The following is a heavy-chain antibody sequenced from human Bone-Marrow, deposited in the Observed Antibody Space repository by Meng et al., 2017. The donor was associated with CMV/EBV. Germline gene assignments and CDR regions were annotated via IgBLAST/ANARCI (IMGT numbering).Heavy chain of an antibody. CDR1: GFTFGDYA. D-gene: IGHD3-22*01. V-gene: IGHV3-49*04. Sequence: GESLKISCTASGFTFGDYAMSWVRQAPGKGLEWVGFIRSKAYGGTTEYAASVKGRFTISRDDSKSIAYLQMNSLKTEDTAVYYCTRSLYYYDSSGSPALDYWGQRTLVTVSS. CDR3: TRSLYYYDSSGSPALDY. J-gene: IGHJ4*02. CDR2: IRSKAYGGTT.